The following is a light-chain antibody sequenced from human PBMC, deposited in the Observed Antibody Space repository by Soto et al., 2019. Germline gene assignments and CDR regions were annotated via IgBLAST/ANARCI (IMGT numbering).Light chain of an antibody. CDR1: HSVSGNY. Sequence: EIVLTQSPGTLSLSPGETATLSCRASHSVSGNYLAWYQQKPAQAPRLVIYGASSRATGIPDRFSGSGSGTDFPLTISRLEPDDFAMYYCQQYSGSPPSTFGQGTRLEIE. CDR3: QQYSGSPPST. CDR2: GAS. V-gene: IGKV3-20*01. J-gene: IGKJ5*01.